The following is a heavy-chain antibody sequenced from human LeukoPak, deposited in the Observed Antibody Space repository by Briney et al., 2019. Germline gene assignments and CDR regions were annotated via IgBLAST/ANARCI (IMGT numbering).Heavy chain of an antibody. CDR1: GFTFSNYG. Sequence: PGRSLRLSCAASGFTFSNYGMHWVRQAPGKGLEWVAVIWYDGSNKYYADSVKGRFTISRDNSKNTLYLQMNSLRAEDTAVYYCAKDLVAGFDYWGQGTLVTVSS. V-gene: IGHV3-33*06. D-gene: IGHD2-15*01. CDR2: IWYDGSNK. CDR3: AKDLVAGFDY. J-gene: IGHJ4*02.